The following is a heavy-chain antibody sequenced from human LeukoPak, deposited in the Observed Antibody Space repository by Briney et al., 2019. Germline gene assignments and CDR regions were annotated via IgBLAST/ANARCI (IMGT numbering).Heavy chain of an antibody. Sequence: GGSLRLSCAASGFTFSSYRMSWVRQAPGKGLEWVANIKQDGSEKYYVDSVKGRFTISRDNAKNSLYLQMNSLRAEDTAVYYCAREISSYYYGSGSVDYWGQGTLVTVSS. V-gene: IGHV3-7*01. CDR3: AREISSYYYGSGSVDY. CDR2: IKQDGSEK. CDR1: GFTFSSYR. D-gene: IGHD3-10*01. J-gene: IGHJ4*02.